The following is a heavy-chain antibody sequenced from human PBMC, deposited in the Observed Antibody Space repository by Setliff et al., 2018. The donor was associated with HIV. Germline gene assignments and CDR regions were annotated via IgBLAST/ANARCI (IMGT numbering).Heavy chain of an antibody. D-gene: IGHD3-22*01. J-gene: IGHJ4*02. V-gene: IGHV4-34*01. CDR2: INHSGST. CDR3: ARGWYYYDSSGTFDY. CDR1: GGSFSGYY. Sequence: LSLTCAVYGGSFSGYYWSWIRQPPGKGLEWIGEINHSGSTNYNPSLKSRVTISVDTSKNQFSLKLSSVTAADTAVYYCARGWYYYDSSGTFDYWGQGTLVTVSS.